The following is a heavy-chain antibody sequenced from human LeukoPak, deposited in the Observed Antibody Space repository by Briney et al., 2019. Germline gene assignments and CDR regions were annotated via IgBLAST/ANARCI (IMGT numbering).Heavy chain of an antibody. CDR3: ARDRDFPRDQFDY. V-gene: IGHV3-23*01. J-gene: IGHJ4*02. D-gene: IGHD2-21*02. CDR1: GFTFSNYA. CDR2: ISGTGGAT. Sequence: AGGSLRLSCEASGFTFSNYALSWVRQAPGKGLEWVSAISGTGGATWYPDSVKGRFTVSRDKSKNTVYLQTNSLRVEDTALYYCARDRDFPRDQFDYWGQGTLVTVSS.